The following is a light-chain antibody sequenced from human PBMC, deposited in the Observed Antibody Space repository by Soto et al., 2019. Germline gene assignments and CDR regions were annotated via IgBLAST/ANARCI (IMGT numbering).Light chain of an antibody. CDR1: QTITSNN. J-gene: IGKJ1*01. V-gene: IGKV3-20*01. CDR3: QQYNSYSPWT. CDR2: GAS. Sequence: EIVLTQSPATLSLSPGERATLSCRASQTITSNNLAWYQQKPGQSPRLLIYGASSRATGIPDRFRGSGSGTDFTLTISSLQPDDFATYYCQQYNSYSPWTFGQGTKVDIK.